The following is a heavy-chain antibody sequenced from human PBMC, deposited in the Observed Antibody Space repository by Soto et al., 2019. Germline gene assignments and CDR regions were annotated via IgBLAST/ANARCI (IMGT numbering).Heavy chain of an antibody. CDR1: GGTFSSYA. D-gene: IGHD3-10*02. CDR2: IIPIFGTA. Sequence: QVQLVQSGAEVKKPGSSVKVSCKASGGTFSSYAISWVRQAPGQGLEWMGGIIPIFGTANYAQKFQGRVTITADESTSTAYMELSSLRSEDTAEYYCAYSNFVRGVIIPPGWYFDYWRQGTLVTVSS. J-gene: IGHJ4*02. V-gene: IGHV1-69*01. CDR3: AYSNFVRGVIIPPGWYFDY.